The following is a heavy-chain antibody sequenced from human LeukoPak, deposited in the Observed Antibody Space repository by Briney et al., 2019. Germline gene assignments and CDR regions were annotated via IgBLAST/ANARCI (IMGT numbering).Heavy chain of an antibody. V-gene: IGHV1-2*02. CDR3: AVLELELLSDGQKDYMDV. D-gene: IGHD1-7*01. CDR2: INPNSGGT. CDR1: GYTFTGYY. J-gene: IGHJ6*03. Sequence: ASVKVSCKASGYTFTGYYMHWVRQAPGQGRVWMGWINPNSGGTNYAQKFQGRVTMTRDTSISTAYMELSRLRSDDTAVYYCAVLELELLSDGQKDYMDVWGKGTTVTVSS.